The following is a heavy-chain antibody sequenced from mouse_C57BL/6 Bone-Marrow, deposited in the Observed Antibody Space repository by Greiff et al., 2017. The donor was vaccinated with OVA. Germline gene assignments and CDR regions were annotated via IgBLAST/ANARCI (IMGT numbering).Heavy chain of an antibody. D-gene: IGHD1-1*01. V-gene: IGHV5-16*01. CDR1: GFTFSDYY. Sequence: DVMLVESEGGLVQPGSSMKLSCTASGFTFSDYYMAWVRQVPEKGLEWVANINYDGSSTYYLDSLKSRFIISRDNAKNILYLQMSSLKSEDTATYYCARVYYGSSRSYWYFDVWGTGTTVTVSS. CDR3: ARVYYGSSRSYWYFDV. J-gene: IGHJ1*03. CDR2: INYDGSST.